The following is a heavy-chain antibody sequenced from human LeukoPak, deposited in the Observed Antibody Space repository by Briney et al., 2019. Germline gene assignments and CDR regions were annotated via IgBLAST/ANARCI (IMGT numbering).Heavy chain of an antibody. CDR1: GYSFIGYY. CDR3: ARGVYYDSSGYYIKPYFDY. D-gene: IGHD3-22*01. CDR2: INPNSGGT. V-gene: IGHV1-2*02. Sequence: ASVKVSCKASGYSFIGYYVHWVRQAPGQGPEWMGWINPNSGGTNYAQKFQGRVTMTRDTSISTAYMELSRLRSDDTAVYYCARGVYYDSSGYYIKPYFDYWGQGTLVTVSS. J-gene: IGHJ4*02.